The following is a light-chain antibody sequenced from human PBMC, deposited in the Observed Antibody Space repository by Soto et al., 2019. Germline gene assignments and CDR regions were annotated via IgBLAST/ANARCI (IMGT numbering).Light chain of an antibody. Sequence: DIQMTQSPSSLSASVGDRVTITCRASQGISNYLAWYQQTPGRVPKLLIYAASTLHSGVPARFSGRGSGTDFTLTISSLQPEDVATYYCQKFYSAPFTFGPGTTV. CDR1: QGISNY. CDR2: AAS. V-gene: IGKV1-27*01. J-gene: IGKJ3*01. CDR3: QKFYSAPFT.